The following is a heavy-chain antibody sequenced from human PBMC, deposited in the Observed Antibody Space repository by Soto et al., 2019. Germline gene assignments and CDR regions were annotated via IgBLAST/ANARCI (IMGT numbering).Heavy chain of an antibody. V-gene: IGHV4-61*05. J-gene: IGHJ6*03. CDR2: IYYSGST. CDR3: ARLRPEDQDYDYIWGSYPLYYYYYYMDV. D-gene: IGHD3-16*01. CDR1: GGSISNSNYY. Sequence: SETLSLTCTVSGGSISNSNYYWSWIRQPPGKGLEWIGYIYYSGSTNYNPSLKSRVTISVDTSKNQFSLKLSSVTAADTAVYYCARLRPEDQDYDYIWGSYPLYYYYYYMDVWGKGTTVTVSS.